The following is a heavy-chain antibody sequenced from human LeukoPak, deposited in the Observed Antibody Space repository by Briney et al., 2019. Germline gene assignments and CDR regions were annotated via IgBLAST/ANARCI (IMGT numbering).Heavy chain of an antibody. J-gene: IGHJ4*02. V-gene: IGHV3-23*01. CDR2: ISGGGSGS. Sequence: GGSLRLSCAASGFTFTSHAMNWVRQAPGKGLEWVSAISGGGSGSKYADSVKGRFTISRDNSKNTLYLQMNSLRAEDTAVYYCGRAGGYYDSSGWYYFDYWGQGTLVTVSS. D-gene: IGHD3-22*01. CDR3: GRAGGYYDSSGWYYFDY. CDR1: GFTFTSHA.